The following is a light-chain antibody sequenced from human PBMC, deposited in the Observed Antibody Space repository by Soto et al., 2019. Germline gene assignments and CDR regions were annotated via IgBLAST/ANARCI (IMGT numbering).Light chain of an antibody. CDR1: QSISSY. CDR3: QQSDTTPLT. V-gene: IGKV1-39*01. J-gene: IGKJ4*01. Sequence: DIQMTQSPSSLSAAVGDRVTITCRASQSISSYLNWYQHKPGKAPKLLIYAASSLQSGVPSRFSGTGSGTAFTLPISSLQPEDVATYYCQQSDTTPLTFGGGTKVEI. CDR2: AAS.